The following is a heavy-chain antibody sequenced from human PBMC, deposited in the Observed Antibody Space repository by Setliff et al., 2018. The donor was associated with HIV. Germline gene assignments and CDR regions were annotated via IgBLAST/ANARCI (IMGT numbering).Heavy chain of an antibody. CDR2: ISYDGINK. J-gene: IGHJ4*02. CDR1: GFTFSSYA. CDR3: AKERLRFLEWLPLDY. V-gene: IGHV3-30-3*02. D-gene: IGHD3-3*01. Sequence: PGGSLRLSCAASGFTFSSYAMHWVRQAPGKGLEWVAVISYDGINKYYADSVKGRFTISRDNSKNTLYLQMNSLRAEDTAVYYCAKERLRFLEWLPLDYWGQGTLVTVPS.